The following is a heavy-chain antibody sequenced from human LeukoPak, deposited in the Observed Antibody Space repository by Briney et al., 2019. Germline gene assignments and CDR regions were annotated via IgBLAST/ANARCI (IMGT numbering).Heavy chain of an antibody. J-gene: IGHJ6*02. Sequence: ASVKVSCTASGYTFTSYGISWVRQAPGQGLEWMGWISAYNGNTNYAQKLQGRVTMTTDTSTSTAYMELRSLRSDDTAVYYCATTWYYDFWSGSYGMDVWGQGTTVTVSS. CDR2: ISAYNGNT. D-gene: IGHD3-3*01. CDR1: GYTFTSYG. CDR3: ATTWYYDFWSGSYGMDV. V-gene: IGHV1-18*01.